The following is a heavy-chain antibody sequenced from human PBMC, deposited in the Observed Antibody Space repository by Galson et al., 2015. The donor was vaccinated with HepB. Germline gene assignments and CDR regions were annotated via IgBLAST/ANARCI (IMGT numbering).Heavy chain of an antibody. CDR3: ARRISLVRGVITKPDYYYGMDV. CDR1: EFTFSSYW. V-gene: IGHV3-7*03. J-gene: IGHJ6*02. CDR2: INPDGSEK. D-gene: IGHD3-10*01. Sequence: SLRLSCAGSEFTFSSYWIHWVRQAPGKGPEWVANINPDGSEKSYVASLRGRFTVSRDNDKNALYLQMDSLRAEDTAVYYCARRISLVRGVITKPDYYYGMDVWGQGTTVTVAS.